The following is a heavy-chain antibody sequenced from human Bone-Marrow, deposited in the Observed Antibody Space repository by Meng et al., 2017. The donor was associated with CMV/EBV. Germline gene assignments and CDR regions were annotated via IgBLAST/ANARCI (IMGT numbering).Heavy chain of an antibody. Sequence: GGSLRLSCAASGFTFSNYGMHWVRQAPGKGLEWVAFIRYDGDSKNHADSVKGRFTISRDNYNNMLYVQMNSLRTEETAVYYCAKEGKRGSEDVDYWGQGTLVTVSS. CDR1: GFTFSNYG. CDR2: IRYDGDSK. D-gene: IGHD3-10*01. CDR3: AKEGKRGSEDVDY. V-gene: IGHV3-30*02. J-gene: IGHJ4*02.